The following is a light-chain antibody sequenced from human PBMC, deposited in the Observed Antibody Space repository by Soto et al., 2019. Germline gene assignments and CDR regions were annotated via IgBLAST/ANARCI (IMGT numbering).Light chain of an antibody. J-gene: IGKJ5*01. CDR3: QQASSFPLT. V-gene: IGKV1-5*01. CDR2: DAS. Sequence: DIQMTQSPSTLSASVGDRVTITCRASQNIRGWLAWYQQKAGTAPKLLIYDASKLESGVPSRFSGRGSGTEFTLTISSLQPDDFATYYCQQASSFPLTFGQGTRLEI. CDR1: QNIRGW.